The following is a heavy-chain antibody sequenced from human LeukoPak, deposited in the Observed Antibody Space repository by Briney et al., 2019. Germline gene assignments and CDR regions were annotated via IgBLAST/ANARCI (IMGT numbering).Heavy chain of an antibody. CDR1: GGSISTFY. V-gene: IGHV4-59*08. J-gene: IGHJ4*02. CDR2: IFYSGST. Sequence: SETLSLTCTVSGGSISTFYWSWIRQPPGKGLEWIGFIFYSGSTNYNPSLKSRVTISVDTSKNQFSLRLSSVTAADTAVYYCARHPSAQSSFDSWGQGTLVTVSS. CDR3: ARHPSAQSSFDS.